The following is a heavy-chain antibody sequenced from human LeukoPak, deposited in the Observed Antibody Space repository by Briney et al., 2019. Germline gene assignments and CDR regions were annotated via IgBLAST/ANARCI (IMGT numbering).Heavy chain of an antibody. CDR3: ARDLVDYYDSSGHDAFDI. Sequence: ASVKVSCKASGYTFTAYNMHWVRQAPGQGLEWMGWINPNSGGTNYAQKFQGRVTMTRDTSISTAYMELSRLRSDDTAVYYCARDLVDYYDSSGHDAFDIWGQGTMVTVSS. V-gene: IGHV1-2*02. CDR2: INPNSGGT. J-gene: IGHJ3*02. CDR1: GYTFTAYN. D-gene: IGHD3-22*01.